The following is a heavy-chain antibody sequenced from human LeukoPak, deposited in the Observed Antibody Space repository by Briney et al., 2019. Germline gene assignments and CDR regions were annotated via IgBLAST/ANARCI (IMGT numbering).Heavy chain of an antibody. CDR3: ARASSDLENYYYYGMDV. V-gene: IGHV3-53*01. Sequence: GGSLRLSCAASGFTVSSNYMSWVRQASGKGLEWVSVIYSGGNTYYADSVKGRFTISRDNSKNTLYLQMNSLRAEDTAVYYCARASSDLENYYYYGMDVWGQGTTVTVSS. D-gene: IGHD1-1*01. J-gene: IGHJ6*02. CDR2: IYSGGNT. CDR1: GFTVSSNY.